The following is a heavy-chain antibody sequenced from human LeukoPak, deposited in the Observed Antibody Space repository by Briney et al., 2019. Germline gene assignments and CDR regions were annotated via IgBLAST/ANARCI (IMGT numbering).Heavy chain of an antibody. J-gene: IGHJ4*02. V-gene: IGHV3-7*01. CDR3: ARDSSTVTFDY. CDR1: GFTFSSYW. Sequence: GGSLRLSCAASGFTFSSYWMSWVRQAPGKGLEWVAKIKQDGSDKYYVDSVKGRFTISRDNAKNSLYLQMNSLRAEDTAVYYCARDSSTVTFDYWGQGTLVTVSS. D-gene: IGHD4-17*01. CDR2: IKQDGSDK.